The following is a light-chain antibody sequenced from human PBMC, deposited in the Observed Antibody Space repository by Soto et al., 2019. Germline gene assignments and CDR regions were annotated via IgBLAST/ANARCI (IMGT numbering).Light chain of an antibody. CDR3: NSSTTGSTWV. J-gene: IGLJ3*02. CDR1: SCDVGAYNY. V-gene: IGLV2-14*01. Sequence: QSALTQPASVSGSPGQSITISCTGTSCDVGAYNYVSWYQQHPGKAPKLMISEVSNRPSGISNRFSGSKSGNTASLTISGGQDAEEADYYCNSSTTGSTWVFGGGTKVTVL. CDR2: EVS.